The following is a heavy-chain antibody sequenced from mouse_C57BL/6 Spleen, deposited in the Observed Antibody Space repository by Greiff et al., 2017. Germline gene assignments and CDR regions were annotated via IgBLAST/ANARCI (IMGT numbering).Heavy chain of an antibody. V-gene: IGHV5-17*01. CDR1: GFTFSDYG. Sequence: EVKLMESGGGLVQPGGSLKLSCAASGFTFSDYGMHWVRQAPEKGLEWVAYISSGSSTIYYADTVKGRFPISSDNAKNTLFLQMTSLRSEDTAMYYCATGTGAWFAYWGQGTLVTVSA. CDR3: ATGTGAWFAY. J-gene: IGHJ3*01. CDR2: ISSGSSTI. D-gene: IGHD4-1*01.